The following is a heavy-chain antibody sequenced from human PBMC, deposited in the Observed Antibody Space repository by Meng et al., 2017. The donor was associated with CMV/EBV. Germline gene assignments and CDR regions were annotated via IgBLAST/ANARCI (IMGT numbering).Heavy chain of an antibody. CDR1: GGTFSSYA. D-gene: IGHD2-8*01. Sequence: SVKVSCKASGGTFSSYAISWVRQAPGQGLEWMGGIIPIFGTAHYAQKFQGRVTITTDESTSTAYMELSSLKSEDTAVYYCARRKLVGYCTNGVCPGWFDPWGQGTLVTVSS. CDR3: ARRKLVGYCTNGVCPGWFDP. V-gene: IGHV1-69*05. CDR2: IIPIFGTA. J-gene: IGHJ5*02.